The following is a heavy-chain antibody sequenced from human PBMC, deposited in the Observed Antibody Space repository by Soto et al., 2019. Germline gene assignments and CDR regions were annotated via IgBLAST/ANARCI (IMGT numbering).Heavy chain of an antibody. D-gene: IGHD6-13*01. CDR3: ARAGEYSSSWEKNYYCYGMDV. Sequence: GASVKVSCKASGGTFSSYAISWVRQAPGQGLEWMGGIIPIFGTANYAQKFQGRVTITADESTSTAYMELSSLRSEDTAVYYCARAGEYSSSWEKNYYCYGMDVWGKGTTVTVSS. CDR1: GGTFSSYA. CDR2: IIPIFGTA. J-gene: IGHJ6*04. V-gene: IGHV1-69*13.